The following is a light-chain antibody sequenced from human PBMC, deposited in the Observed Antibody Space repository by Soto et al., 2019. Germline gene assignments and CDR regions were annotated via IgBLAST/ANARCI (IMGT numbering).Light chain of an antibody. Sequence: EIFFTQAPGTLSFSPGQRATPSCXASQSVNSRLAWYQHKPGQAPRLLISGASSRATGIPDRFSGSGSATDFTLTISRLEPEDFALYYCQHYGRSPITFGQGTRLEIK. CDR1: QSVNSR. CDR3: QHYGRSPIT. CDR2: GAS. V-gene: IGKV3-20*01. J-gene: IGKJ5*01.